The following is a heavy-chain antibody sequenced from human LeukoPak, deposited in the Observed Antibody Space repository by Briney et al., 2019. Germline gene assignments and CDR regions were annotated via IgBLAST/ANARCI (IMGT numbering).Heavy chain of an antibody. J-gene: IGHJ4*02. CDR1: GYTFTAYY. V-gene: IGHV1-2*02. CDR2: IDTNSGGT. CDR3: ASEAFCAGGSCYLHRVAS. D-gene: IGHD2-15*01. Sequence: GASVKVSCKASGYTFTAYYMHWVRQARGQGLEWMGWIDTNSGGTKYAQKFQGRVTITRDTSIGTAYMELSSLISDDTAVYYCASEAFCAGGSCYLHRVASWGPGTLVTVSS.